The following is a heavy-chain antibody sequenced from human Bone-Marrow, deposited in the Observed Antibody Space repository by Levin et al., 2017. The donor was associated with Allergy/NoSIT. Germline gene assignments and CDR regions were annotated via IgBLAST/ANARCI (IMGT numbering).Heavy chain of an antibody. Sequence: GASVKVSCKASGYTFTSYDINWVRQATGQGLEWMGWMNPNSGNTGYAQKFQGRVTMTRNTSISTAYMELSSLRSEDTAVYYCARLDGLISRIVPAAPRYYYYYYGMDGWGQGTTVTVSS. CDR3: ARLDGLISRIVPAAPRYYYYYYGMDG. CDR2: MNPNSGNT. J-gene: IGHJ6*02. V-gene: IGHV1-8*01. D-gene: IGHD2-2*01. CDR1: GYTFTSYD.